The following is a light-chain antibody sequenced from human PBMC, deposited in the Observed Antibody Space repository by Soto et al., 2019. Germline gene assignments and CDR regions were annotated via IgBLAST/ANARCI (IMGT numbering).Light chain of an antibody. Sequence: EIVLTQSPATLSLSPGERATLSCRASQSVSSYLAWYQQKPGQAPRLLIYDASNSATGIPARFSGSGSGADVTLTISRLEHEAFALDYCHQRSTLPFPFGPGAKVVIK. CDR1: QSVSSY. J-gene: IGKJ3*01. V-gene: IGKV3-11*01. CDR3: HQRSTLPFP. CDR2: DAS.